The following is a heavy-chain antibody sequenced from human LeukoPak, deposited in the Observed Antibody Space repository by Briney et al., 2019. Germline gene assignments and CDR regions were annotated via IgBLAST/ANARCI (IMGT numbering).Heavy chain of an antibody. V-gene: IGHV4-4*09. D-gene: IGHD3-16*02. CDR1: GGSINNYY. Sequence: RASETLSLTCAVSGGSINNYYWSWIRQPPGKGLEWIGYISATGSTNYNPSLKSRVTISIDTSKKQFSLNMNSVTAADTAVYHCAGLTEYQLTYRFYGFDYWGQGTRVTVS. CDR3: AGLTEYQLTYRFYGFDY. CDR2: ISATGST. J-gene: IGHJ3*01.